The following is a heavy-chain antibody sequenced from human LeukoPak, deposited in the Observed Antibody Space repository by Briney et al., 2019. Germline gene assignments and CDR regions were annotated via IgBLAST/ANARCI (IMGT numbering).Heavy chain of an antibody. Sequence: GGSLRLSCAASGFTFSDYSMNWVRQAPGKGLEWVSSISDDSNYIYYADSVKGRFTISRDNAKNSLYLQMNSLRAEDTAVYYCARRRGRRYDFWSGYSPLDYWGQGTLVTVSS. D-gene: IGHD3-3*01. CDR3: ARRRGRRYDFWSGYSPLDY. V-gene: IGHV3-21*01. J-gene: IGHJ4*02. CDR2: ISDDSNYI. CDR1: GFTFSDYS.